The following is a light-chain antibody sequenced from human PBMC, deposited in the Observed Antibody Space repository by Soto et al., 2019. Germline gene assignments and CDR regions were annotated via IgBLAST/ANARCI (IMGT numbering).Light chain of an antibody. Sequence: IQLTQSPSSLSASVGDRVTITCRASQGISSYLAWYQQKPGKAPKLLIYAASTLQSGVPSRFSGSESVTDFTLTISSLQPEYFAIYCCHQLNRYPFPFCQGTRLEIK. CDR3: HQLNRYPFP. V-gene: IGKV1-9*01. CDR2: AAS. CDR1: QGISSY. J-gene: IGKJ5*01.